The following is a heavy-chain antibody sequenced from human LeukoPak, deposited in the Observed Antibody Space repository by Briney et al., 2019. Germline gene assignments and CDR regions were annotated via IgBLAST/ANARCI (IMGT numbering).Heavy chain of an antibody. J-gene: IGHJ4*02. Sequence: SETLSLTCTVSGGSISSSSYYWGWIRQPPGKGLEWIGSIYYSGSTYYNPSLKSRVTISVDTSKNQFSLKLSSVTAADTAVYYCARRFEYYDILTGYSMTGFDYWGQGTLVTASS. V-gene: IGHV4-39*01. CDR1: GGSISSSSYY. D-gene: IGHD3-9*01. CDR2: IYYSGST. CDR3: ARRFEYYDILTGYSMTGFDY.